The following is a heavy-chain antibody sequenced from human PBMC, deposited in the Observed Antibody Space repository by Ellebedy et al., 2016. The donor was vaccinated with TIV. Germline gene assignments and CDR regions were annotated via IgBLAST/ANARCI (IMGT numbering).Heavy chain of an antibody. D-gene: IGHD3-9*01. V-gene: IGHV3-23*01. J-gene: IGHJ4*02. Sequence: GESLNISCAASGLTFSRYAMTWLRQAPVKGLEWVSGIVGSGAQKYADSVKGRFTISRDNSKSTVDLQMNSLRAEDTAVYFCARERTPGAGYWVFDYWGQGTLVTVSS. CDR1: GLTFSRYA. CDR2: IVGSGA. CDR3: ARERTPGAGYWVFDY.